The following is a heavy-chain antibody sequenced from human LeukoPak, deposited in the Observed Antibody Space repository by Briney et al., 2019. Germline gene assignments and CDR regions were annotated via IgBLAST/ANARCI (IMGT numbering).Heavy chain of an antibody. J-gene: IGHJ3*02. CDR3: TSLLLWFGELNAFDI. CDR1: GFTFSGSA. D-gene: IGHD3-10*01. Sequence: GGSLRLSCAASGFTFSGSAMHWVRQASGKGLEWVGRIRSKANSYATAYAASVKGRFTISRDDSKNSAYLQMNSLKTEDTAVYYCTSLLLWFGELNAFDIWGQGTMVTVSS. V-gene: IGHV3-73*01. CDR2: IRSKANSYAT.